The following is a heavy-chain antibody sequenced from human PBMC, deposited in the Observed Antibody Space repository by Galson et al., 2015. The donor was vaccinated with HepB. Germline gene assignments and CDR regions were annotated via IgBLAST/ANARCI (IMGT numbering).Heavy chain of an antibody. CDR3: AHSSAGGYSGYEPFDY. V-gene: IGHV2-5*02. Sequence: PALVKPTQTLTLTCTFSGFSLSTSGVGVGWIRQPPGKALEWLALIYWDDDKRYSPSLKSRLTITKDTSKNQVVLTMTNMDPVDTATYYCAHSSAGGYSGYEPFDYWGQGTLVTVSS. CDR2: IYWDDDK. J-gene: IGHJ4*02. CDR1: GFSLSTSGVG. D-gene: IGHD5-12*01.